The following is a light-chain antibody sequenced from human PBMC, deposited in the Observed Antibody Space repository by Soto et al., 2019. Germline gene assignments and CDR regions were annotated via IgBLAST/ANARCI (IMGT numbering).Light chain of an antibody. V-gene: IGLV2-14*03. CDR2: DVT. Sequence: QSVLTHPASVSGCPGQSIAISCTGTSSDVGGYNYVSWYQQHPGKAPKLMIYDVTNRPSGVSDRFSASKSGNTASLTISGLQAEDEADYYCSSYTSSSTLNYVFGTGTKLTVL. J-gene: IGLJ1*01. CDR3: SSYTSSSTLNYV. CDR1: SSDVGGYNY.